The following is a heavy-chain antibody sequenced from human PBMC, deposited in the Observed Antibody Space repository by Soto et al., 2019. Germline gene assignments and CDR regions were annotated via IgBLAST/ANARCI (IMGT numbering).Heavy chain of an antibody. CDR3: AKLYYYDSSGSSSVAFDI. Sequence: PGGSLRLSCAASGFTFSSYGMHWVRQAPGKGLEWVAVISYDGSNKYYADSVKGRFTISRDNSKNTLYLQMNSLRAEDTAVYYCAKLYYYDSSGSSSVAFDIWGQGTMVT. CDR2: ISYDGSNK. J-gene: IGHJ3*02. D-gene: IGHD3-22*01. V-gene: IGHV3-30*18. CDR1: GFTFSSYG.